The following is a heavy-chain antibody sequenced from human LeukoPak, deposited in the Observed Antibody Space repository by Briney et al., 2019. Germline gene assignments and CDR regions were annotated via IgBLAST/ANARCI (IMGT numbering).Heavy chain of an antibody. V-gene: IGHV4-59*01. CDR1: GGSISSYY. CDR2: IYYSGST. J-gene: IGHJ4*02. CDR3: ARSLLWFGDTTNFDY. Sequence: SETLSLTCTVPGGSISSYYWSWIRQPPGKGLEWIGYIYYSGSTNYNPSLKSRVTISLDTSKSQFSLNLSSVTAADTAVYYCARSLLWFGDTTNFDYWGQGTLVTVSS. D-gene: IGHD3-10*01.